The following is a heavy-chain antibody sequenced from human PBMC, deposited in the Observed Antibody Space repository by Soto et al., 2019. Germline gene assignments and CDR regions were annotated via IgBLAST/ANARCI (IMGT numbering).Heavy chain of an antibody. J-gene: IGHJ4*02. CDR3: ARSKKDYDLLTGYYTHLYLAY. CDR2: IYWNDDK. D-gene: IGHD3-9*01. Sequence: QITLKESGPTLVKPTQTLTLTCTFSGFSLSTSGVGVGWIRQPPGKALEWLALIYWNDDKSYSPSLKSRLTSTKDTSKNQVVLTKTNMDPVDTATYYCARSKKDYDLLTGYYTHLYLAYWGQGTLVTVSS. CDR1: GFSLSTSGVG. V-gene: IGHV2-5*01.